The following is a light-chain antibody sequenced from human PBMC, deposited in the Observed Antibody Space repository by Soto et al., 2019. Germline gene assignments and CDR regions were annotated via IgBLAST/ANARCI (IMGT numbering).Light chain of an antibody. CDR3: SSYTSSNTYV. CDR2: DVS. J-gene: IGLJ1*01. CDR1: SSDVGSYNY. V-gene: IGLV2-14*03. Sequence: QSVLTQPASVSGSPGHSITISCTGTSSDVGSYNYVSWYQHHPGKVPQLMIYDVSNRPSGVSNRFSGSKSGNTASLTISGLQAEDEADYYCSSYTSSNTYVSGTGTKVTVL.